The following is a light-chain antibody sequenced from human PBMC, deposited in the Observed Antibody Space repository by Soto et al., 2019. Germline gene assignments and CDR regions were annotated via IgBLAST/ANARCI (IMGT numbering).Light chain of an antibody. V-gene: IGLV1-51*01. J-gene: IGLJ3*02. Sequence: QAVVTQPPSVSAAPGQRVTISCSGNSSNIGDNFVSWYRQPPGTAPKLLIYDNHKRPSRIPDRFSGSKSGTSATLGITGLQTGDEADYYCGTWDGSLSVVVFGGGTKLTVL. CDR2: DNH. CDR3: GTWDGSLSVVV. CDR1: SSNIGDNF.